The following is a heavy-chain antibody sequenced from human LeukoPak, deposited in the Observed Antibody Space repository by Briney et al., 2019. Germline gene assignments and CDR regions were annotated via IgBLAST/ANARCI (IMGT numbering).Heavy chain of an antibody. V-gene: IGHV3-15*01. CDR3: TTGPVRGTH. CDR2: VKSKTDGGTT. Sequence: GGSLRLSCAASGFAVSNVYMTWVRQAPGKGLEWVGRVKSKTDGGTTDYAAPVKGRFTISRDDSKNTLYLQMNSLKTEDTAVYYCTTGPVRGTHWGQGTLVTVSS. J-gene: IGHJ4*02. D-gene: IGHD3-10*01. CDR1: GFAVSNVY.